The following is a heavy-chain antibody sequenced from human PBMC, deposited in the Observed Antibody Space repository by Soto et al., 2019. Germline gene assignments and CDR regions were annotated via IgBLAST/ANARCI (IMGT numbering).Heavy chain of an antibody. V-gene: IGHV3-23*01. Sequence: LRLSCAASGFTFSSYAMSWVRQAPGKGLEWVSAISGSGGSTYYADSVKGRFTISRDNSKNTLYLQMNSLRAEDTAVYYCAKLEASITMIVVVSRWDDAFDIWGQGTMVTVSS. CDR1: GFTFSSYA. CDR3: AKLEASITMIVVVSRWDDAFDI. D-gene: IGHD3-22*01. CDR2: ISGSGGST. J-gene: IGHJ3*02.